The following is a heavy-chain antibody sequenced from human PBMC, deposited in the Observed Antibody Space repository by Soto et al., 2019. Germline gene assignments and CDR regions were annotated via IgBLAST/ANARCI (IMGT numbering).Heavy chain of an antibody. CDR3: AYSTGWYRLDV. CDR1: GASVSTPYW. CDR2: VYHTGGT. V-gene: IGHV4-4*02. Sequence: QVYLQESGPGLVKPSGTLSLTCAVSGASVSTPYWWTWVRQPPGKDLAWIGDVYHTGGTNYNPSLMSRVTISLDKPKIQLPLDGLSVAAADRAIYFCAYSTGWYRLDVWGQGTMVSVSS. J-gene: IGHJ3*01. D-gene: IGHD6-19*01.